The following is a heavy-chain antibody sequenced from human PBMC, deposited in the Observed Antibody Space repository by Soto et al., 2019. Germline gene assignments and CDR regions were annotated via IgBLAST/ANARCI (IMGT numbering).Heavy chain of an antibody. CDR1: GYPFIKYG. D-gene: IGHD3-9*01. V-gene: IGHV1-18*04. J-gene: IGHJ5*02. Sequence: QLQLVQSAAEVKKPGASVRVSCKAYGYPFIKYGISWIRQAPEQGLEWMGWIKVDSGYTNYAQKFQGRVTMTADTSSDTAFMELRILRLDDTAVDFCATSYDTGFDHWGQGTLVSVSS. CDR3: ATSYDTGFDH. CDR2: IKVDSGYT.